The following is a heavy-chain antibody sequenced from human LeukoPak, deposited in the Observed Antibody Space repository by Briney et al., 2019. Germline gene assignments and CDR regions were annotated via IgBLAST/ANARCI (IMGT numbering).Heavy chain of an antibody. D-gene: IGHD3-10*01. V-gene: IGHV1-69*13. CDR2: IIPIFGTA. Sequence: SVKVSCKASGGTFSSYAISWVRQAPGQGLEWMGGIIPIFGTANYAQKFQGRVTITADESTSTAYMELSSLRSEDTAVYYCARVDYYGSGSIDYWGQGTLVTVSS. CDR3: ARVDYYGSGSIDY. J-gene: IGHJ4*02. CDR1: GGTFSSYA.